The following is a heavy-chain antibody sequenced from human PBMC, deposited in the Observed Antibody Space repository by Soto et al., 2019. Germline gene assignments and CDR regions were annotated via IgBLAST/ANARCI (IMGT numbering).Heavy chain of an antibody. CDR3: ARGDYGDYLDY. V-gene: IGHV4-30-2*01. J-gene: IGHJ4*02. CDR2: IYHSGST. D-gene: IGHD4-17*01. Sequence: QLQLQESGSGLVKPSQTLSLTCAVSGGSISSGGYSWSWIRQPPGKGLEWIGDIYHSGSTYYNPSLKRXXTXSXXRSKNQCSLKLSSVTAADTAVYCWARGDYGDYLDYWGQGTLVTVSS. CDR1: GGSISSGGYS.